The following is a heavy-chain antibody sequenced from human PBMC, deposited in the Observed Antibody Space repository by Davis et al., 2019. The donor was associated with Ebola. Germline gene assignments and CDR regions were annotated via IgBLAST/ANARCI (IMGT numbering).Heavy chain of an antibody. CDR3: ARRPQVGYCSGGTCYSVGADFDY. V-gene: IGHV4-34*01. Sequence: SETLSLTCAVYGGSFRGYYWSWIRQSPGKGLEWIGEINHSGSTNYSPSLKSRVTVLADTSKNQFSLKLNSVTAADTAVYYCARRPQVGYCSGGTCYSVGADFDYWGQGTLVTVSP. CDR1: GGSFRGYY. J-gene: IGHJ4*02. CDR2: INHSGST. D-gene: IGHD2-15*01.